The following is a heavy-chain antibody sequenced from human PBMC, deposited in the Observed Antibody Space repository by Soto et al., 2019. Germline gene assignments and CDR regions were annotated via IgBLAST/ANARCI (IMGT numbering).Heavy chain of an antibody. CDR3: ARTGYCSSTSCYGDSV. Sequence: SETLSLTCTVSGGSISSSSYYWGWIRQPPGKGLEWIGSIYYSGSTYYNPSLKSRVTISVDTSKNQFSLKLSSVTAADTAVYYCARTGYCSSTSCYGDSVWGQGTLVTVSS. CDR2: IYYSGST. V-gene: IGHV4-39*01. CDR1: GGSISSSSYY. J-gene: IGHJ4*02. D-gene: IGHD2-2*01.